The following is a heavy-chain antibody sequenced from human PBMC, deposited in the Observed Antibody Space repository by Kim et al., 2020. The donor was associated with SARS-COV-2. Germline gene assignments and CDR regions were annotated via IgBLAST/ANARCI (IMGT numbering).Heavy chain of an antibody. CDR2: ISGSGGST. CDR3: AKDVRSGYYVEYFDY. D-gene: IGHD3-22*01. J-gene: IGHJ4*02. CDR1: GFTFSSYA. Sequence: GGSLRLSCAASGFTFSSYAMSWVRQAPGKGLEWVSAISGSGGSTYYVDSVKGRFTISRDNSKNKLYLQMNSLRAEDTAVYYCAKDVRSGYYVEYFDYWGQGTLVTVSS. V-gene: IGHV3-23*01.